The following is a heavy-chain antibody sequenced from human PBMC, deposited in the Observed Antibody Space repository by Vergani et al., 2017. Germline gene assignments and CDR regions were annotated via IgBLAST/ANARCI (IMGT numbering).Heavy chain of an antibody. D-gene: IGHD3-22*01. CDR1: GFTFSSYW. J-gene: IGHJ4*02. Sequence: EVQLVESGGGLVQPGGSLRLSCAASGFTFSSYWMHWVRQAPGKGLEWVSAISGSGGSTYYADSVKGRFTISRDNSKNTLYLQMNSLRGEDTAVYYCAKDRNSFVVRPTXLDYWGQGTLVTVSS. CDR3: AKDRNSFVVRPTXLDY. CDR2: ISGSGGST. V-gene: IGHV3-23*04.